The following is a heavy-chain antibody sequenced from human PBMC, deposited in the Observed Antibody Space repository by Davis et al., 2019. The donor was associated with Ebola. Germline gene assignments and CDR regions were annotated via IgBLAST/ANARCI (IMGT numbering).Heavy chain of an antibody. CDR2: ISSSSTSI. J-gene: IGHJ5*02. V-gene: IGHV3-21*05. CDR1: GFTFSSYE. CDR3: ARDLGFNWFDP. Sequence: GESLKISCAASGFTFSSYEMNWVRQAPGKGLEWVSYISSSSTSIDYADSVKGRFTISRDNAKNSLYLQMNSLRAEDTAVYYCARDLGFNWFDPWGQGTLVTVSS.